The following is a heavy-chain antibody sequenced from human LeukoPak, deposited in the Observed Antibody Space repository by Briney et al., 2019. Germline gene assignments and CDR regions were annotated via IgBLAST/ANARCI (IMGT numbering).Heavy chain of an antibody. CDR2: ISAYNGNT. Sequence: ASVKVSCKASGYTFTSYGISWVRQAPGQGLEWMGWISAYNGNTNYAQKLQGRVTMTTDTSTSTAYMELRSLRSDDTAVYYCASSAGTVYDSSGYYLYYWGQGTLVTVSS. D-gene: IGHD3-22*01. J-gene: IGHJ4*02. CDR1: GYTFTSYG. CDR3: ASSAGTVYDSSGYYLYY. V-gene: IGHV1-18*01.